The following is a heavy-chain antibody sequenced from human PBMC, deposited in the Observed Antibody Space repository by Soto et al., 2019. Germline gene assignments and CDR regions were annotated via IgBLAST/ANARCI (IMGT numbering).Heavy chain of an antibody. CDR2: INAGNGTT. CDR1: GYTSTSYA. J-gene: IGHJ4*02. Sequence: QVQLVQSGAEVKKPGASVKVSCKASGYTSTSYAMHWVRQAPGQRLEWMGWINAGNGTTKYSQQFQGSVTITRDTPASTAYMGLSSRISEDTAVYYCARVYVYCSSTSCLNFDYWGQGTLVTVSS. CDR3: ARVYVYCSSTSCLNFDY. V-gene: IGHV1-3*01. D-gene: IGHD2-2*01.